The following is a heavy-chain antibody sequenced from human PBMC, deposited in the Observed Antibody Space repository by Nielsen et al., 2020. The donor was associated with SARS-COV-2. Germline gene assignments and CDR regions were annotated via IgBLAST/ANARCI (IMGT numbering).Heavy chain of an antibody. J-gene: IGHJ3*02. V-gene: IGHV1-18*01. CDR2: ISAYNGNT. CDR1: GYTFTSYG. D-gene: IGHD2-15*01. Sequence: ASVKVSCKASGYTFTSYGISWVRQAPGQGLEWMGWISAYNGNTNYAQKLQGRVTMTTDTSTSTAYMELRSLRSDDTAVYYCARAGYCSGGSCYTDAFDIWGQGTMVTVSS. CDR3: ARAGYCSGGSCYTDAFDI.